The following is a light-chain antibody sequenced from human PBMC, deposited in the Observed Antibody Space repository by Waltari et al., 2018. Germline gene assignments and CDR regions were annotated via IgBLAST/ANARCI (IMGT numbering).Light chain of an antibody. V-gene: IGLV3-1*01. Sequence: SYELTQPPSVSVSPGQTASISCSGDELGDKYACWYRQKPGQSPVLVLSQDTKRPSGIPERFSGSNSGITATLTIRGTQPVDEADYYCQAWDNFTVAFGGGTKLSVL. CDR2: QDT. CDR3: QAWDNFTVA. CDR1: ELGDKY. J-gene: IGLJ2*01.